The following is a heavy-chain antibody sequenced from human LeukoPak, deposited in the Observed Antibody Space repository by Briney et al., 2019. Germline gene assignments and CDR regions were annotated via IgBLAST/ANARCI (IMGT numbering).Heavy chain of an antibody. J-gene: IGHJ1*01. D-gene: IGHD6-13*01. CDR1: GGSISSGGYY. CDR2: IYHSGST. V-gene: IGHV4-30-2*01. CDR3: ARDSRDSSSWSAEYFQH. Sequence: PSETLSLTCTVPGGSISSGGYYWSWIRQPPGKGLEWIGYIYHSGSTYYNPSLKSRVTISVDRSKNQFSLKLSSVTAADTAVYYCARDSRDSSSWSAEYFQHWGQGTLVTVSS.